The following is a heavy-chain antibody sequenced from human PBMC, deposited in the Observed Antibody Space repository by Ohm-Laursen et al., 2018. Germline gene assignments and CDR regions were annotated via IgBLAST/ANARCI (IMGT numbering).Heavy chain of an antibody. V-gene: IGHV3-11*01. Sequence: GSLRLSCTASGFTFIDYDMSWIRQTPGKGLEWLSYITSGGGIIYSADSVKGRFTISRDNDEDTLYLQMNSLRAEDTAVYYCAKDQRIMITFGGVIAHWGQGTLVTVSS. J-gene: IGHJ4*02. CDR2: ITSGGGII. CDR1: GFTFIDYD. D-gene: IGHD3-16*02. CDR3: AKDQRIMITFGGVIAH.